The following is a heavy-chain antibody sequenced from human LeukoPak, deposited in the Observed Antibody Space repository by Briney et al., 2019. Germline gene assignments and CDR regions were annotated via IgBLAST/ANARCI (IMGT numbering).Heavy chain of an antibody. CDR3: ASSGGGDCYSCGYFDY. CDR1: GGTFGSYA. J-gene: IGHJ4*02. CDR2: IIPIFGTA. D-gene: IGHD2-21*02. V-gene: IGHV1-69*05. Sequence: SVKVSCKASGGTFGSYAISWVRQAPGQGLEWMGRIIPIFGTANYAQKFQGRVTITTDESTSTAYMELSSLRSEDTAVYYCASSGGGDCYSCGYFDYWGQGTLVTVSS.